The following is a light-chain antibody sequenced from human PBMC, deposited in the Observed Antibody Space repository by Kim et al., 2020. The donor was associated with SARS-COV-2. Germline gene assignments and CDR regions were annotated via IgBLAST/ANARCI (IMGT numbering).Light chain of an antibody. J-gene: IGLJ3*02. CDR2: RNN. CDR3: SAWDSSLSAWV. CDR1: SNNVGNQG. V-gene: IGLV10-54*04. Sequence: QPATLTCTGNSNNVGNQGAAWLQQHQGHPPELLSYRNNNRPSGISERFSASRSGNTASLTITALQPEDEADYYCSAWDSSLSAWVFGGGTQLTVL.